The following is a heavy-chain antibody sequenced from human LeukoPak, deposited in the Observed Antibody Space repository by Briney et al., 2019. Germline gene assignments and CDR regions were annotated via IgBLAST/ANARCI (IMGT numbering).Heavy chain of an antibody. J-gene: IGHJ4*02. CDR1: TFTFSSYS. CDR3: AKDGNSGTYYSIDY. Sequence: PGGSLRLSCAASTFTFSSYSMNWVRQAPGKGLEWVSYISSNRNTIYYADSVKGRFTISRDNAKNSLYLQMNSLRAEDTAVYYCAKDGNSGTYYSIDYWGQGTLVTVSS. V-gene: IGHV3-48*04. D-gene: IGHD1-26*01. CDR2: ISSNRNTI.